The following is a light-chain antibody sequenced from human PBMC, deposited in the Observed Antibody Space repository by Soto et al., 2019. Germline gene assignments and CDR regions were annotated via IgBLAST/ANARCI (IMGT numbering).Light chain of an antibody. Sequence: IRMTQSPSSLSAATGDRVTITCRASQDIRSYLVWYQQKTGKAPKVLISGASTLQNGVPSRFRGSGSRTHFTLTISSLQSEDSATYFCQHHYSYTGTFGQGTRLEI. J-gene: IGKJ1*01. CDR3: QHHYSYTGT. CDR2: GAS. CDR1: QDIRSY. V-gene: IGKV1-8*01.